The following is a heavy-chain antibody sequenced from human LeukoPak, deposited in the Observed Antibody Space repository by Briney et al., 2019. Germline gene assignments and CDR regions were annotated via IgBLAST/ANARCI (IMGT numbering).Heavy chain of an antibody. CDR1: GGSFSGYY. V-gene: IGHV4-34*01. J-gene: IGHJ4*02. CDR3: ASGIWQLILH. Sequence: PSETLSLTCAVYGGSFSGYYWSWIRRPPGKGLEWIGEINHSGSTNYNPSLKSRVTISVDTSKNQFSLKLSSVTAADTAVYYCASGIWQLILHRGQGTLVTVSS. D-gene: IGHD6-6*01. CDR2: INHSGST.